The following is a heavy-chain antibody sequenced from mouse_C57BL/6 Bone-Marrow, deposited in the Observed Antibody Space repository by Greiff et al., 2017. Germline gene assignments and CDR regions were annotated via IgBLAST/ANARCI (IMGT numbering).Heavy chain of an antibody. V-gene: IGHV1-66*01. J-gene: IGHJ4*01. Sequence: VQLQQSGPELVKPGASVKISCKASGYSFTSYYIHWVKQRPGQGLAWIGWIYPGSGNTKYNEKFKGKATLTADTSSSTAYTQLNSLTSEASAVYYCARSGYYGNSYAMNYGGQGTSVTVSS. CDR3: ARSGYYGNSYAMNY. D-gene: IGHD2-1*01. CDR1: GYSFTSYY. CDR2: IYPGSGNT.